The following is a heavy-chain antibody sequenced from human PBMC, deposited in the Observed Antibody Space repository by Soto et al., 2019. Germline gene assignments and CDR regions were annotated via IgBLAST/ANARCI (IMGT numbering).Heavy chain of an antibody. V-gene: IGHV3-30*18. J-gene: IGHJ4*02. Sequence: GGSLSLSCAASGVTFSSYAMSWVRQAPGKGLEWVSAISYDGSNKYYADSVKGRFTISRDNSKNTLYLQMNSLRAEDTAVYYCAKDHPPYSMIAPFDYWGQGTLVTLSS. CDR2: ISYDGSNK. CDR3: AKDHPPYSMIAPFDY. D-gene: IGHD3-22*01. CDR1: GVTFSSYA.